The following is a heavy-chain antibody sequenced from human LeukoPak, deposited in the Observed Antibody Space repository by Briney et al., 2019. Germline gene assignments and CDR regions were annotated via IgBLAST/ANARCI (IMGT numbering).Heavy chain of an antibody. V-gene: IGHV3-30-3*01. CDR2: ISYDGSNK. CDR3: ARDQSTSEYFDWLSPDY. D-gene: IGHD3-9*01. CDR1: GFTFSSYA. J-gene: IGHJ4*02. Sequence: GGSLRLSCAASGFTFSSYAMHWVRQAPGKGLEWVAVISYDGSNKYYADSVKGRFTISRDNSKNTLYLQMNSLRAEDTAVYYCARDQSTSEYFDWLSPDYGGQGTLVTVYS.